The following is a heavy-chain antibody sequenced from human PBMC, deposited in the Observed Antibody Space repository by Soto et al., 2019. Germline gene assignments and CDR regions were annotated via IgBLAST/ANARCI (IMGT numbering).Heavy chain of an antibody. CDR3: ARGLSGTPFDP. V-gene: IGHV4-30-2*01. J-gene: IGHJ5*02. CDR1: GGSITSGGYS. D-gene: IGHD1-1*01. CDR2: MYHSGNT. Sequence: PSETLSLTCAVSGGSITSGGYSWGWIRQPPWQGLEWIGYMYHSGNTYYNPSLKGRVTISLDHSRNQFSLRLNSVTAADTAVYYCARGLSGTPFDPWGQGTLVTV.